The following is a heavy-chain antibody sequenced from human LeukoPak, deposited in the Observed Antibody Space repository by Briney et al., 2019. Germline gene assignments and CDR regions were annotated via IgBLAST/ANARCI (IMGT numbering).Heavy chain of an antibody. CDR3: ARDITLVRGLGDAFDI. CDR1: GHTFTNFY. V-gene: IGHV1-2*02. J-gene: IGHJ3*02. Sequence: ASVKLSCKASGHTFTNFYIHWARQAPGQGLEWMGWINLDSGGTNYAQKFQGRDTMTRHTSISTAHRELSRLRSDDTAVYYCARDITLVRGLGDAFDIWGQGTMVTVSS. CDR2: INLDSGGT. D-gene: IGHD3-10*01.